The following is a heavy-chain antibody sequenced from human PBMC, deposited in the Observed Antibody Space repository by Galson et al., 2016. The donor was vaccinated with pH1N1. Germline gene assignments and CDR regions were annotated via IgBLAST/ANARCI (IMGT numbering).Heavy chain of an antibody. CDR3: ARVSGYNSGYIDS. D-gene: IGHD5-18*01. CDR1: GGPLNSHA. J-gene: IGHJ4*02. Sequence: SVKVSCKASGGPLNSHAISWVRQAPGQGLEWMGRIVGIFRSANYAQKFQGRVTITADEFMSQTYKELCSLRSDDTAVYYFARVSGYNSGYIDSWGQGTLVTVSS. CDR2: IVGIFRSA. V-gene: IGHV1-69*13.